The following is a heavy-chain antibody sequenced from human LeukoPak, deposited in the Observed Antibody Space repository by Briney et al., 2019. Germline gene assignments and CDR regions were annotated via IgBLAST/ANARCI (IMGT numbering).Heavy chain of an antibody. CDR2: ISSSGSTI. J-gene: IGHJ5*02. Sequence: GGSLRLSCAASGFTFSSYEMNWVRQAPGKGLEWVSYISSSGSTIYYADSVKGRFTISRDNAKNSLYLQMNSLRAEDTAVYYCAREVDYYGSGSAGWFDPWGQGTLVTVSS. CDR3: AREVDYYGSGSAGWFDP. CDR1: GFTFSSYE. V-gene: IGHV3-48*03. D-gene: IGHD3-10*01.